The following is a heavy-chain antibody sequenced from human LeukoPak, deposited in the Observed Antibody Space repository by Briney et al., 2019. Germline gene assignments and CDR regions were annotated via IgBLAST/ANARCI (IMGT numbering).Heavy chain of an antibody. Sequence: SEPLSLTCAVSGYSISSGYYWGWVRQPPGKGLEWIGSIYHSGSTYYNTSLKSRVTISVDTSKNQFSLKLSSVTAADTAVYYCARHFGVDDYWGQGTLVTVSS. CDR2: IYHSGST. J-gene: IGHJ4*02. D-gene: IGHD2-21*01. CDR1: GYSISSGYY. V-gene: IGHV4-38-2*01. CDR3: ARHFGVDDY.